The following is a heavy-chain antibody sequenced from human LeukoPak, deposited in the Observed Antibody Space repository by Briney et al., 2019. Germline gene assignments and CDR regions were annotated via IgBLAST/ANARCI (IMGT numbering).Heavy chain of an antibody. D-gene: IGHD3-3*01. J-gene: IGHJ4*02. CDR2: ISGSGGST. CDR1: GFTFSSYA. V-gene: IGHV3-23*01. Sequence: PGGSLRLSCAASGFTFSSYAMSWVRQAPGKGLEWVSAISGSGGSTYYADSVKGRFTISRDNSKNTLYLQMNSLRAEDTAVYYCATAAVYYDFWTGYYYFDFWARELWLPSPQ. CDR3: ATAAVYYDFWTGYYYFDF.